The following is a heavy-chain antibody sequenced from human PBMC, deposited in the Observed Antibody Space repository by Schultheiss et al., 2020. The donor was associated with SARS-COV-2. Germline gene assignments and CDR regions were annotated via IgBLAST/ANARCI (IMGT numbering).Heavy chain of an antibody. D-gene: IGHD2-15*01. CDR1: GGSISSGGYY. V-gene: IGHV4-61*08. Sequence: SETLSLTCTVSGGSISSGGYYWSWIRQHPGKGLEWIGYIYYSGSTNYNPSLKSRVTISVDKSKNQFSLKLSSVTAADTAVYYCARVVARAFDIWGQGTMVTVSS. CDR2: IYYSGST. CDR3: ARVVARAFDI. J-gene: IGHJ3*02.